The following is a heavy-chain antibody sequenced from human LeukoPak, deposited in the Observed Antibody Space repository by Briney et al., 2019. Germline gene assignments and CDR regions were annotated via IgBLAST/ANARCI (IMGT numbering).Heavy chain of an antibody. Sequence: GGSLRLSCAASGFTFSSYSMNWVRQAPGKGLEWVSSISSSSSYIYYADSVKGRFTISRDNAKNSLYLQMNSLRAEDMALYYCAKDKVGYSSSSWGAFDIWGQGTMVTVSS. J-gene: IGHJ3*02. CDR3: AKDKVGYSSSSWGAFDI. D-gene: IGHD6-6*01. CDR1: GFTFSSYS. V-gene: IGHV3-21*04. CDR2: ISSSSSYI.